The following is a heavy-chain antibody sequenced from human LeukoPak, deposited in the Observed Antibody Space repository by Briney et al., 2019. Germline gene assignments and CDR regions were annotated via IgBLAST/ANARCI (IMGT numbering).Heavy chain of an antibody. D-gene: IGHD3-3*01. J-gene: IGHJ3*02. Sequence: GASVKVSCKASGGTFSSYAISWVRQAPGQGLEWMGRIIPIFGTANYAQKFQGRVTITTDESTSTAYMELSNLRSEDTAVYYCARLDAYYDFWSGYYPDDAFDIWGQGTMVTVSS. CDR3: ARLDAYYDFWSGYYPDDAFDI. V-gene: IGHV1-69*05. CDR2: IIPIFGTA. CDR1: GGTFSSYA.